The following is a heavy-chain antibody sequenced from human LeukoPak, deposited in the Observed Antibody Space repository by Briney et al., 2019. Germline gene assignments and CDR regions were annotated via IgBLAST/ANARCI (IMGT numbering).Heavy chain of an antibody. CDR1: GFTFSSYW. D-gene: IGHD3-22*01. CDR2: IKQDGSEK. V-gene: IGHV3-7*01. Sequence: PGGSLRLSCAASGFTFSSYWMSWVRQAPGKGLEWVANIKQDGSEKYYVDSVKGRFTISRDNAKNSLYLQMNSLRAEDTAVYYCARVGSYYDSSGQTDWLDPWGQGTLVTVSS. J-gene: IGHJ5*02. CDR3: ARVGSYYDSSGQTDWLDP.